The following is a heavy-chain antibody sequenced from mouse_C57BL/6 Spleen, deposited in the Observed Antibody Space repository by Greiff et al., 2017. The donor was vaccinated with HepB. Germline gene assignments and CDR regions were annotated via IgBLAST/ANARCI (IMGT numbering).Heavy chain of an antibody. CDR3: ARDRNYGSREGYAMDY. D-gene: IGHD1-1*01. CDR1: GFTFSSYA. V-gene: IGHV5-4*01. Sequence: VQLKESGGGLVKPGGSLKLSCAASGFTFSSYAMSWVRQTPEKRLEWVATISDGGSYTYYPDNVKGRFTISRDNAKNNLYLQMSHLKSEDTAMYYCARDRNYGSREGYAMDYWGQGTSVTVSS. CDR2: ISDGGSYT. J-gene: IGHJ4*01.